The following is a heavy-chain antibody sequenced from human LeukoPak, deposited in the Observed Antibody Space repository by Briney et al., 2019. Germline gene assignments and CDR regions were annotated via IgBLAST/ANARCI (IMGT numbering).Heavy chain of an antibody. J-gene: IGHJ3*02. V-gene: IGHV3-30-3*01. Sequence: PGGSLRLSCAASGFPFSSYAMHWVRQAPGKGLEWVAVISYDGSNKYYADSVKGRFTISRDNSKNTLYLQMNSLRAEDTAVYYCARGSTSSPGSAFDIWGQGTMVTVSS. CDR1: GFPFSSYA. D-gene: IGHD2-2*01. CDR2: ISYDGSNK. CDR3: ARGSTSSPGSAFDI.